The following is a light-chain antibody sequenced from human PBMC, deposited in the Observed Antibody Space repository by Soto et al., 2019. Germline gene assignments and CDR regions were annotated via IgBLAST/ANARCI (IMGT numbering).Light chain of an antibody. V-gene: IGLV2-14*01. Sequence: QSVLTQPPSASGSPGQSVTISCTGTSSDIGGYDYVSWYQQHPGKAPKLMIYEVSNRPSGVSSRFSGSKSGNTASLTISGLQSEDEADYYCSSYTDSRTYVFGTGTKVT. CDR1: SSDIGGYDY. CDR2: EVS. J-gene: IGLJ1*01. CDR3: SSYTDSRTYV.